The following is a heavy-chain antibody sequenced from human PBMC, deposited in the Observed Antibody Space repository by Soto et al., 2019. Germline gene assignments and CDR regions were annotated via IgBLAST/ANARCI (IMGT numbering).Heavy chain of an antibody. CDR3: ARVFPMYYYDSSGYRPPDY. CDR2: ISAYNGNT. CDR1: GYTFTSYG. D-gene: IGHD3-22*01. V-gene: IGHV1-18*04. J-gene: IGHJ4*02. Sequence: GASVKVSCKASGYTFTSYGISWVRQAPGQGLEWMGWISAYNGNTNYAQKLQGRVTMTTDTSTSTAYMELRSLRSDDTAVYYCARVFPMYYYDSSGYRPPDYWGQGTLVTVSS.